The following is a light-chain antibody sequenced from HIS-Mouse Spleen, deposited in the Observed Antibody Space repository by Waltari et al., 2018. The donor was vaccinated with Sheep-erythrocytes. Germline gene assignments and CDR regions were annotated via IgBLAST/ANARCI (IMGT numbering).Light chain of an antibody. Sequence: DIVMTQSPDSLAVSLGERATINCKSSQSVLYSSNNKNYLAWYQQKPGQPPKLLIYWASTPESDVPDRSSGSGSGTDVTLTISSLQAENVAVYYCEQNYSTPRTFGQGTKVEIK. CDR1: QSVLYSSNNKNY. CDR2: WAS. J-gene: IGKJ1*01. CDR3: EQNYSTPRT. V-gene: IGKV4-1*01.